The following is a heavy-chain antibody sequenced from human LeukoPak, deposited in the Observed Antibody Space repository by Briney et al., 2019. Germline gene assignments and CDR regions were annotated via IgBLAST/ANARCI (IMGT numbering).Heavy chain of an antibody. J-gene: IGHJ4*02. V-gene: IGHV4-39*07. CDR3: ARVGDGYPGDFDY. Sequence: SETLSLTCTVSGGSISSSSYYWGWIRQPPGKGLDWIGEINHSGSTNYSPSLKSRVTISGDTSKNQISLKLSSVTAADTAVYYCARVGDGYPGDFDYWGQGTLVTVSS. D-gene: IGHD5-24*01. CDR2: INHSGST. CDR1: GGSISSSSYY.